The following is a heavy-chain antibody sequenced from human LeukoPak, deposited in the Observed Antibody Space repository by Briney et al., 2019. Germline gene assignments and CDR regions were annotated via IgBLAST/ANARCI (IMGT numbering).Heavy chain of an antibody. V-gene: IGHV4-4*07. J-gene: IGHJ5*02. Sequence: SETLSLTCTVSGGSISSYYWSWIRQPAGKGLEWIGRIYTSGSTNYNPSLKSRVTMSVDTSKNQFSLKLSSVTAADTAVHYCARDLYQRASYNWFDPWGQGALVTVSS. D-gene: IGHD1-26*01. CDR3: ARDLYQRASYNWFDP. CDR1: GGSISSYY. CDR2: IYTSGST.